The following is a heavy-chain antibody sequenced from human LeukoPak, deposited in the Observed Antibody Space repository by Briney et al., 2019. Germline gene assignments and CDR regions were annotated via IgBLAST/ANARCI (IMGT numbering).Heavy chain of an antibody. CDR1: GYTFIDYY. CDR2: INPKNGDR. V-gene: IGHV1-2*02. J-gene: IGHJ4*02. Sequence: ASVTVSCKTSGYTFIDYYMHWVRQAPGQGLEWMGWINPKNGDRNYAQTFQGRVTITRDTSIRTVYMELSSLTSDDTAVYFCARRRKHDYWGQGTRVTVSS. CDR3: ARRRKHDY.